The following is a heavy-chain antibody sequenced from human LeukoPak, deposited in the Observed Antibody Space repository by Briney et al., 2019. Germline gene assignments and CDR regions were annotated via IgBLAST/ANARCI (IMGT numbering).Heavy chain of an antibody. D-gene: IGHD5-24*01. CDR1: GFTFSSYS. CDR3: ARDPDGYNQFDY. Sequence: GGSLRLSCAASGFTFSSYSMNWVRQAPGKGLEWVSYISSSSSTTYYADSVKGRFTISRDNSKNTLYLQMNSLRAEDTAVYYCARDPDGYNQFDYWGQGTLVTVSS. CDR2: ISSSSSTT. V-gene: IGHV3-48*01. J-gene: IGHJ4*02.